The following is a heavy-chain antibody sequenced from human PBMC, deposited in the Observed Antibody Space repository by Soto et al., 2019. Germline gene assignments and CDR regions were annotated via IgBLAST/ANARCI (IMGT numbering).Heavy chain of an antibody. D-gene: IGHD2-15*01. CDR3: ARARPYCSGGSCYSGRWFDP. J-gene: IGHJ5*02. CDR1: GFTFSSYS. CDR2: ISSSSSYI. Sequence: GGSLRLSCAASGFTFSSYSMNWVRQAPGKGLEWVSSISSSSSYIYYADSVKGRFTISRDNAKNSLFLQINSLRAEDTAVYYCARARPYCSGGSCYSGRWFDPWGQGTLVTVSS. V-gene: IGHV3-21*01.